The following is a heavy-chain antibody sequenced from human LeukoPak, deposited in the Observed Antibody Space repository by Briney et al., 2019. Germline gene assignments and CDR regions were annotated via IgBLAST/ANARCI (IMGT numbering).Heavy chain of an antibody. D-gene: IGHD3-22*01. CDR2: INPSDDST. CDR1: GYTFNSSY. J-gene: IGHJ4*02. CDR3: ARAYYESSAYRHAVYFDY. V-gene: IGHV1-46*02. Sequence: ASVKVSCKASGYTFNSSYMHWVRRAPGLGLEWLGIINPSDDSTRYAQKFQGRVTMTKDTSTNTVYMHLSSLSSDDTAVYYCARAYYESSAYRHAVYFDYWGQGTLVTVSS.